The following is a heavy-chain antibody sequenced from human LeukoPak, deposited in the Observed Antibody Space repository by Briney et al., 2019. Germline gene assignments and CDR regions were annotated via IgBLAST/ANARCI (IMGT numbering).Heavy chain of an antibody. CDR3: ARRRPYCSSTSCYRGGWFDP. Sequence: GGSLSLSCAASGFTFSSYTMNWVRQAPGKGLEWISYISTSSSTIYYADSVKGRFTISRDNAKDLLYLHMNSLRDEDTAVYYCARRRPYCSSTSCYRGGWFDPWGQGTLVTVSS. J-gene: IGHJ5*02. CDR1: GFTFSSYT. V-gene: IGHV3-48*02. CDR2: ISTSSSTI. D-gene: IGHD2-2*02.